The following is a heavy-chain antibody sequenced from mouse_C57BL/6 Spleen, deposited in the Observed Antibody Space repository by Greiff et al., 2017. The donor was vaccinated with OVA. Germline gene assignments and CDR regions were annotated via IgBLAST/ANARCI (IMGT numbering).Heavy chain of an antibody. D-gene: IGHD2-2*01. CDR3: ARGNYGYDSFAY. J-gene: IGHJ3*01. V-gene: IGHV2-2*01. Sequence: LQESGPGLVQPSQSLSITCTVSGFSLTSYGVHWVRQSPGKGLEWLGVIWSGGSTDYNAAFISRLSISKDNSKSQVFFKMNSLQADDTAIYYCARGNYGYDSFAYWGQGTLVTVSA. CDR1: GFSLTSYG. CDR2: IWSGGST.